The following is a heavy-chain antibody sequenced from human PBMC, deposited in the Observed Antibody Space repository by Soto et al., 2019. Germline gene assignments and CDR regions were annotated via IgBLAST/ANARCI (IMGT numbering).Heavy chain of an antibody. CDR1: DFILSDAW. CDR2: IKSKAHGGTT. Sequence: EVQLEESGGGLIKPGESLTLSCAASDFILSDAWMKWVRQAPGKGLEWVGRIKSKAHGGTTDYAAPLKGRFTILRDDSKNTLYLQMSSLPSADTAMYYCASYRASSGLRRYDYWGQGALVTVSS. J-gene: IGHJ4*02. D-gene: IGHD3-22*01. CDR3: ASYRASSGLRRYDY. V-gene: IGHV3-15*07.